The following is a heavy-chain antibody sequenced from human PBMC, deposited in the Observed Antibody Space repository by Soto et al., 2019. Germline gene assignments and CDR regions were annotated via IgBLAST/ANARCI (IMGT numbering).Heavy chain of an antibody. V-gene: IGHV4-61*01. D-gene: IGHD3-10*01. CDR2: INYSGTT. J-gene: IGHJ4*02. CDR1: GGSVSSGSYY. Sequence: QVQLQESGPGLVKPSETLSLTCTVSGGSVSSGSYYWSWIRQPPGKGLEWHGYINYSGTTTYNPSLKSRVTLSVDPSKNQVSLKLSSVTAADTAVYYCAREHYDGSGGYYFDYWGRGPLVTVSS. CDR3: AREHYDGSGGYYFDY.